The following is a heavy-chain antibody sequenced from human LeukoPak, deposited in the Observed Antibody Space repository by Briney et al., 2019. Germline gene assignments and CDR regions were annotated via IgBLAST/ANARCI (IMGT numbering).Heavy chain of an antibody. D-gene: IGHD3-3*01. Sequence: PSETLSLTCTVSGGSISSYYWSWIRQPPGKGLEWIGYIYYSGSTNYNPSLKSRVTISVDTSKNQFSLKLSSVTAADTAVYYCAREGGAPRYDFWSGYLPDSDAFDIWGQGTMVTVSS. CDR3: AREGGAPRYDFWSGYLPDSDAFDI. CDR1: GGSISSYY. V-gene: IGHV4-59*01. CDR2: IYYSGST. J-gene: IGHJ3*02.